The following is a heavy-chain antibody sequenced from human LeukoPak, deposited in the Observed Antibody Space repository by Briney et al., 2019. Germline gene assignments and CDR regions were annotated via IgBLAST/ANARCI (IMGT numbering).Heavy chain of an antibody. D-gene: IGHD3-16*01. Sequence: HPGGSLRLSCATSGFTFSDYFMTWVRQAPGKGLEWVADIKADGSEKYYVDSVKGRFSILRDDAKNSLYLQMNSLRVEDTAVYYCARDYPYYEISGPRFDYWGQGTRVTVSS. J-gene: IGHJ4*02. V-gene: IGHV3-7*01. CDR2: IKADGSEK. CDR1: GFTFSDYF. CDR3: ARDYPYYEISGPRFDY.